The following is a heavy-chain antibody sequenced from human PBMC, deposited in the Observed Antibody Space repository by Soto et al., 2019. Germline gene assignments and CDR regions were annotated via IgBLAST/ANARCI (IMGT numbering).Heavy chain of an antibody. Sequence: SETLSLTCAVSGGSISSSNWWSWVRQPPGKGLEWIGEIYHSGSTNYNPSLKSRVTISVDKSKNQFSLKLSSVTAADTAVYYCASRGYSYGWYYFDYWGQGTLVTVSS. V-gene: IGHV4-4*02. J-gene: IGHJ4*02. CDR3: ASRGYSYGWYYFDY. CDR1: GGSISSSNW. D-gene: IGHD5-18*01. CDR2: IYHSGST.